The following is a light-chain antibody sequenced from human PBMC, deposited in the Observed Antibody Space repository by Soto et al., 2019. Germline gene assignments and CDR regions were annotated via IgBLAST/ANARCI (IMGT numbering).Light chain of an antibody. V-gene: IGKV3-15*01. CDR2: DTS. CDR1: QSVSSS. Sequence: EIMVTQSPATLSVSTGERVTLSCRASQSVSSSLAWYQQRPGQAPRLLIYDTSTRAAGIAARFSGSGSGTEFTLTISSQQSEDSAVYYCQQYNNWPPRTFGQGTKVDI. CDR3: QQYNNWPPRT. J-gene: IGKJ1*01.